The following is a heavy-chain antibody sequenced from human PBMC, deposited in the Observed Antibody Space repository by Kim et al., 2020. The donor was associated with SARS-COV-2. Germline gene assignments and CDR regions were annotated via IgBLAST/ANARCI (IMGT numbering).Heavy chain of an antibody. Sequence: GGSLRLSCAASGFTFSSYGMHWVRQAPGKGLEWVAVIWYDGSNKYYADSVKGRFTISRDNSKNTLYLQMNSLRAEDTAVYYCAKDRGSSWYVDHPPETYGMDVWGQGTTVTVSS. J-gene: IGHJ6*02. CDR3: AKDRGSSWYVDHPPETYGMDV. CDR2: IWYDGSNK. D-gene: IGHD6-13*01. CDR1: GFTFSSYG. V-gene: IGHV3-33*06.